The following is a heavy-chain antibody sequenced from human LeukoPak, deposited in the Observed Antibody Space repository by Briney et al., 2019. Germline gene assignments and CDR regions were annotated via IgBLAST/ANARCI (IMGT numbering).Heavy chain of an antibody. CDR2: INHRGDT. J-gene: IGHJ4*03. V-gene: IGHV4-34*01. Sequence: SETLSLTCAVYSGSFSAYYWSWIRQSPGKGLDWIAEINHRGDTNYNPSVKSRVSISVDTPKNQFSLKVTSLTAADTAVYYCARGPTISETGYFDYWGQGTLVTVSS. CDR3: ARGPTISETGYFDY. D-gene: IGHD1-1*01. CDR1: SGSFSAYY.